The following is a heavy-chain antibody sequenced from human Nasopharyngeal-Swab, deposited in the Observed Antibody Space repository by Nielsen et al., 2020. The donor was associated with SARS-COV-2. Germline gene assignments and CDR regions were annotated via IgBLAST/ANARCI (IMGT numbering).Heavy chain of an antibody. CDR3: ARDCNLGVRGVSYSYGMDV. Sequence: SETLSLTCTVSGGFISSYYWSWIRQPPGKGLEWIGYIYYSGSTYYNPSLKSRVTISVDTSKNQFSLKLSSVTAADTAVYYCARDCNLGVRGVSYSYGMDVWGQGTTVTVSS. D-gene: IGHD3-10*01. CDR1: GGFISSYY. V-gene: IGHV4-59*06. CDR2: IYYSGST. J-gene: IGHJ6*02.